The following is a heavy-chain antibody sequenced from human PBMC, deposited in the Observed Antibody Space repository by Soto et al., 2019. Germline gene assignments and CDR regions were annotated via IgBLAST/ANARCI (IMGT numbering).Heavy chain of an antibody. Sequence: EVQLLESGGGLVQPGGSVRLSCAASGFSFSSYAMTWVRQAPGKGLNWVAAITDSGAGTYYAESVRGRFTISRDNSKNVLYLQMASLRAEDTAVYYCALYCSGVTCSGHRGQGTLVTVSS. CDR3: ALYCSGVTCSGH. CDR2: ITDSGAGT. V-gene: IGHV3-23*01. J-gene: IGHJ4*02. D-gene: IGHD2-15*01. CDR1: GFSFSSYA.